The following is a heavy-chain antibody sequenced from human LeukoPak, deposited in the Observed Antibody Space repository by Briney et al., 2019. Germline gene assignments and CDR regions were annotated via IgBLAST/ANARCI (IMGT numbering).Heavy chain of an antibody. Sequence: GGSLSLSCAASGFTFSSCSMNWVCQAPGKGLEWVSYIRSSSSTIYYADSVKGRFTISRDNAKNSLYLQMNSLRVEDTAVYYCARGGAPTQPWTNDYWGQGTLVTVSS. CDR1: GFTFSSCS. D-gene: IGHD5-18*01. CDR3: ARGGAPTQPWTNDY. V-gene: IGHV3-48*01. J-gene: IGHJ4*02. CDR2: IRSSSSTI.